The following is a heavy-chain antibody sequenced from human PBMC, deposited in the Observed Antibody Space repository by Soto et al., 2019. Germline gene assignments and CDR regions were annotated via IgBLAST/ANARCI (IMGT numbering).Heavy chain of an antibody. J-gene: IGHJ4*02. V-gene: IGHV3-23*01. CDR3: AKDFENDYGDYGGPFDY. CDR2: ISGSGGST. CDR1: GFTFSSYA. Sequence: GGSLRLSCAASGFTFSSYAMSWVRQAPGKGLEWVSGISGSGGSTYYADSVKGRFTISRDNSKNTLYLQMNSLGAEDTAVYYCAKDFENDYGDYGGPFDYWGQGTLVTISS. D-gene: IGHD4-17*01.